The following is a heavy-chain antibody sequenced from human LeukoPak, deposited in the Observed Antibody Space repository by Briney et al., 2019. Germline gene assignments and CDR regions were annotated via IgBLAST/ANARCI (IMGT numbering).Heavy chain of an antibody. CDR1: GFTFSSYG. Sequence: HPGRSLRLSCAASGFTFSSYGMHWVRQAPGKGLEWVAFIRYDGSNKYYADSVKGRFTISRDNSKNTLYLQMNSLRAEDTAVYYCAKDVTIFGVVIMALDYWGQGTLVTVSS. J-gene: IGHJ4*02. V-gene: IGHV3-30*02. CDR2: IRYDGSNK. CDR3: AKDVTIFGVVIMALDY. D-gene: IGHD3-3*01.